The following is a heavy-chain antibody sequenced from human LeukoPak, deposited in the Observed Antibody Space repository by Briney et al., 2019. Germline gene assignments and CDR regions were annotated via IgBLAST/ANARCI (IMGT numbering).Heavy chain of an antibody. CDR3: AKDSENQWLDRPDY. Sequence: GRSLRLSCAASGITFSNYAMHWVRQAPGKGLEWVAVISYDGSNKYYADSVKGRFTISRDNSKNTLYLQMNSLRAEDTAVYYCAKDSENQWLDRPDYWGQGTLVTVSS. J-gene: IGHJ4*02. D-gene: IGHD6-19*01. V-gene: IGHV3-30*04. CDR2: ISYDGSNK. CDR1: GITFSNYA.